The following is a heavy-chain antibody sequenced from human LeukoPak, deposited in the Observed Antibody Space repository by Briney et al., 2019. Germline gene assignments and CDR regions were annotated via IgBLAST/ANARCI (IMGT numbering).Heavy chain of an antibody. V-gene: IGHV1-24*01. Sequence: ASVKVSCKVSGYTLTELSMHWVRQAPGKGLEWMGGFDPEDGETIYAQKFQGRVTMTEDTSTDTAYMELSSLRSEDTAVYYCATPYPYYGDYPPRIGYYYYGMDVWGQGTTVTVSS. CDR1: GYTLTELS. J-gene: IGHJ6*02. D-gene: IGHD4-17*01. CDR3: ATPYPYYGDYPPRIGYYYYGMDV. CDR2: FDPEDGET.